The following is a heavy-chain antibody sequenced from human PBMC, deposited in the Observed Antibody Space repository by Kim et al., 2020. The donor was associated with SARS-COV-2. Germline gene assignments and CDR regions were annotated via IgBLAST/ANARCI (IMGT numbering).Heavy chain of an antibody. V-gene: IGHV3-33*01. J-gene: IGHJ6*02. CDR3: ARDTRDYYGMDV. Sequence: YYADAVKGRFTISRDKFKNTLYLQMNSMSAEDTAVYYCARDTRDYYGMDVWGQGTTVTVSS.